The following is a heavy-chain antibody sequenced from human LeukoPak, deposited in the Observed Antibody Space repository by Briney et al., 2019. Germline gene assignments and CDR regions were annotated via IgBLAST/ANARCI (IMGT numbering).Heavy chain of an antibody. V-gene: IGHV4-34*01. CDR2: INHSGST. CDR3: ARLYCGGGYYYYYGMDV. Sequence: SETLSLTCAVYGGSFSGYYWSWTRQPPGKGLEWIGEINHSGSTNYNPSLKSRVTISVDTSKNQFSLKLSSVTAADTAVYYCARLYCGGGYYYYYGMDVWGQGTTVTVSS. J-gene: IGHJ6*02. CDR1: GGSFSGYY. D-gene: IGHD2-21*01.